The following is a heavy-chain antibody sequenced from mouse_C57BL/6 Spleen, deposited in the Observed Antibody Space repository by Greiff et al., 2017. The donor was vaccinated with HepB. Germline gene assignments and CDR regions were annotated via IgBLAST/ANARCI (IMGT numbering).Heavy chain of an antibody. Sequence: VQLQQSGPELVKPGASVKISCKASGYTFTDYYMNWVKQSHGKSLEWIGDINPNNGGTSYNQKFKGKATLTVDKSSSTAYMELRSLTSEDSAVYYCARCDGSPYAMDYWGQGTSVTVSS. CDR2: INPNNGGT. D-gene: IGHD2-3*01. CDR1: GYTFTDYY. CDR3: ARCDGSPYAMDY. J-gene: IGHJ4*01. V-gene: IGHV1-26*01.